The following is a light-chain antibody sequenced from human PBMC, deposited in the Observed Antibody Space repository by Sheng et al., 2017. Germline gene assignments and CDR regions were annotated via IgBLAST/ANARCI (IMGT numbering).Light chain of an antibody. CDR3: HLYGSSLT. J-gene: IGKJ3*01. V-gene: IGKV3-20*01. CDR2: GAS. Sequence: EIVLTQSPGTLSLSPGEGATLSCRTSQSISSSFLAWYQQKPGQAPRLLIYGASNRAPGIPDRFRGSESGTHFTLTISRLEPEDFAVYYCHLYGSSLTFGPGTKVDVK. CDR1: QSISSSF.